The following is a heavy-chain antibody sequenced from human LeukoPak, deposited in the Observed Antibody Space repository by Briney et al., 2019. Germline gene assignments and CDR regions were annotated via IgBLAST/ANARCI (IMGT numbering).Heavy chain of an antibody. J-gene: IGHJ5*02. Sequence: PGESLRLSCAASGFTFSGYWMSWVRQTPEKGLEWVANIKQDGSEIYYVDSVKGRFTISRDNAKNSLYLQMNSLRAEDTAVYYCTGKRFDPWGQGTLVIVSS. CDR3: TGKRFDP. D-gene: IGHD5-24*01. CDR2: IKQDGSEI. V-gene: IGHV3-7*01. CDR1: GFTFSGYW.